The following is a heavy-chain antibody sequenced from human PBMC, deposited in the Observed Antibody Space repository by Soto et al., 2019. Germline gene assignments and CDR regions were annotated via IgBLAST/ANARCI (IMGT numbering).Heavy chain of an antibody. CDR1: GYTFTSYA. J-gene: IGHJ4*02. CDR3: ARERGSGSYFYSDY. V-gene: IGHV1-3*01. D-gene: IGHD1-26*01. CDR2: TNAGNGNT. Sequence: GASLKVSGKASGYTFTSYAMHWVRQAPGQRLEWMGWTNAGNGNTKYSQKFQGRVTITRDTSASTAYMELSSLRSEDTAVYYCARERGSGSYFYSDYWGQGTLVTVSS.